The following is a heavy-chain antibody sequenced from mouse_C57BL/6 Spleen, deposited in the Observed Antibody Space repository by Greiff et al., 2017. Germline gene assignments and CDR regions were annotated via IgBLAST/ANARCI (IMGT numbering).Heavy chain of an antibody. CDR2: IDPSDSYT. CDR1: GYTFTSYW. Sequence: QVQLQQPGAELVMPGASVKLSCKASGYTFTSYWMHWVKQRPGQGLEWIGEIDPSDSYTNYNQKFKGKSTLTVDKSSSTAYMQLSSLTSEDSAVYYCARRDYDFLFAYWGQGTLVTVSA. D-gene: IGHD2-4*01. J-gene: IGHJ3*01. CDR3: ARRDYDFLFAY. V-gene: IGHV1-69*01.